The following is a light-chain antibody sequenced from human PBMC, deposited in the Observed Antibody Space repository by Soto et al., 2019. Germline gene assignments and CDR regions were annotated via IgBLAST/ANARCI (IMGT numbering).Light chain of an antibody. CDR3: QQYYSYSLT. V-gene: IGKV1-8*01. CDR2: AAS. J-gene: IGKJ4*01. CDR1: QGISSY. Sequence: AIRMTQSPSSFSESTGDRVTITCRASQGISSYLAWYQQKPGKAPKLLIYAASTLQSGVPSRFSGSGSGTDFTLTISCLQSEDFATYYCQQYYSYSLTFGGGTKVEIK.